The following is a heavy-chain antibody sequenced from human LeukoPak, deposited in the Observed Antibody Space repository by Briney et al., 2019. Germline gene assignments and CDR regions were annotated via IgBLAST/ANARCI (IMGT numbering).Heavy chain of an antibody. CDR1: GFTFSDYY. V-gene: IGHV3-11*03. J-gene: IGHJ4*02. CDR3: ASSQGYSSSWYDY. D-gene: IGHD6-13*01. Sequence: AGGSLRLSCAASGFTFSDYYMSWIRQAPGKGLVWVSYISSSSSYTNYADSVKGRFTISRDNAKNSLYLQMNSLRAEDTAVYYCASSQGYSSSWYDYWGQGTLVTVSS. CDR2: ISSSSSYT.